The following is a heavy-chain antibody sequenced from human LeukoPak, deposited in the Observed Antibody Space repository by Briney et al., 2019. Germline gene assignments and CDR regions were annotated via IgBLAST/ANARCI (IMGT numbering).Heavy chain of an antibody. CDR2: IYYSGNT. Sequence: SETLSLTCAVSGDSISSGYYWGWIRQPPGKGLEWIGSIYYSGNTYYNPSLKSRVTISVDTSKNQFSLRLSSVTAADTAVYYCARARTVVGDDDGFDIWGQGTMVTVSS. CDR1: GDSISSGYY. D-gene: IGHD2-15*01. CDR3: ARARTVVGDDDGFDI. V-gene: IGHV4-38-2*01. J-gene: IGHJ3*02.